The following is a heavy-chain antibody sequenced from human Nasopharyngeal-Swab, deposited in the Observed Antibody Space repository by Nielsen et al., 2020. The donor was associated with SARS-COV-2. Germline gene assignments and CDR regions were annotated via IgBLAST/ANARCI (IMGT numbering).Heavy chain of an antibody. J-gene: IGHJ5*02. CDR3: ARVPSVGGKYTDGDHWFDP. CDR1: GYIFTSNY. Sequence: ASVQVSCKASGYIFTSNYMHWGRHPPPQGLEWMGIIIPSGGSKSYAQKFQSRVTITRDTSTSTVYMELSSLKSENTAVYYCARVPSVGGKYTDGDHWFDPWGQGTLVTVSS. V-gene: IGHV1-46*01. D-gene: IGHD3-10*01. CDR2: IIPSGGSK.